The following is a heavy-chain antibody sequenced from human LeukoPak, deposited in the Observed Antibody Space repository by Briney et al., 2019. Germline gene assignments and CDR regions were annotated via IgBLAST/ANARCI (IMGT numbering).Heavy chain of an antibody. V-gene: IGHV3-23*01. CDR3: AKYGGQARYGRSNNWFDP. J-gene: IGHJ5*02. D-gene: IGHD4-23*01. CDR2: ICGSGGST. CDR1: GFTFSSYA. Sequence: GGSLRLSCAASGFTFSSYAMSWVRQAPGKGLEWVSAICGSGGSTYYADCVKGRFTISRDNSKNTLYLQMNSLRAEDTAVYYCAKYGGQARYGRSNNWFDPWGQGTLVTVSS.